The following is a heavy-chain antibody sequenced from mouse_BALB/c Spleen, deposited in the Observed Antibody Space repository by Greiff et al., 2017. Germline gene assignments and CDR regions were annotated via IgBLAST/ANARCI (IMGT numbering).Heavy chain of an antibody. Sequence: EVMLVESGGGLVQPGGSLKLSCAASGFTFSDYYMYWVRQTPEKRLEWVATISDGGSYTYYPDSVKGRLTISRDNAKNNLYLQMSSLKSEDTAMYYCARGDGNYPYYFDYWGQGTTLTVSS. V-gene: IGHV5-4*02. J-gene: IGHJ2*01. CDR3: ARGDGNYPYYFDY. CDR2: ISDGGSYT. D-gene: IGHD2-1*01. CDR1: GFTFSDYY.